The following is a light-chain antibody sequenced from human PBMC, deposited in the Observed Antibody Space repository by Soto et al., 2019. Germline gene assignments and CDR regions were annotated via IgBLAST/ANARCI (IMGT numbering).Light chain of an antibody. J-gene: IGKJ4*01. CDR3: QQYNNWPPLT. Sequence: IVMTQSPATLSVSPGERATLSCRASQSVSSNLAWYQQNPGQAPRLLIYGASTRATGIPARFSGSGSGTEFTLTISSLQSEDFAVYYCQQYNNWPPLTFGGGTKVDIK. CDR1: QSVSSN. CDR2: GAS. V-gene: IGKV3-15*01.